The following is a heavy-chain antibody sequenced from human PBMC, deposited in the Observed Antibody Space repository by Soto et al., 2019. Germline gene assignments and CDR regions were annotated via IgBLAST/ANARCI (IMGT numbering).Heavy chain of an antibody. Sequence: PSETLSLTCAVYGGYFTGYYWSGIRQPPGKGLEWIGEIKYSGSTNYNPPLTSRVTISLDTSKNQFSLKLSSVTAADTTVYYCATRWTQDNWFDPWGQGTLVTVSS. CDR1: GGYFTGYY. CDR2: IKYSGST. J-gene: IGHJ5*02. V-gene: IGHV4-34*01. D-gene: IGHD3-3*01. CDR3: ATRWTQDNWFDP.